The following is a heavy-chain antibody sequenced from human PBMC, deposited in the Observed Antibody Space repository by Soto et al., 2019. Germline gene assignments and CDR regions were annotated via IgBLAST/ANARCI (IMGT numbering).Heavy chain of an antibody. CDR2: ISAYNGNT. Sequence: ASVKVSCKASGYTFTSYGISWVRQAPGQGLEWMGWISAYNGNTNYAQKLQGRVTMTTDTSTSTAYMKLRSLRSDDTAVYYCARDRSSGWYHLGYYFDYWGQGTLVTVSS. V-gene: IGHV1-18*01. J-gene: IGHJ4*02. CDR1: GYTFTSYG. CDR3: ARDRSSGWYHLGYYFDY. D-gene: IGHD6-19*01.